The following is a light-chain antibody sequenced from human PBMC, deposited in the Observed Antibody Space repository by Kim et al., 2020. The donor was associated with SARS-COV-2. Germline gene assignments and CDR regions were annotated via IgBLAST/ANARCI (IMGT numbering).Light chain of an antibody. J-gene: IGLJ3*02. CDR2: DDS. Sequence: TISSAGTSSVVGCYKYVCCYQQHPGNAPSLMIYDDSRRPSGVPGRFAGTKSGNTASLTIAGLQAEDDDDYCCCSYASSYTCVFGAGTQLTVL. CDR3: CSYASSYTCV. V-gene: IGLV2-11*01. CDR1: SSVVGCYKY.